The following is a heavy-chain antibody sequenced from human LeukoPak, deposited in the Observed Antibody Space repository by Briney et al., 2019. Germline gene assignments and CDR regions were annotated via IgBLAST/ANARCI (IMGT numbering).Heavy chain of an antibody. CDR3: ARVTGYTIEDYFDY. Sequence: KPSETLSLTCTVSGGSISSYYWSWIRQPPGKGLEWIGYIYYSGSTNYNPSLKSRVTISVKTSKNHSLKLRSVTAADTAVYYCARVTGYTIEDYFDYWGQGTLVTVSS. CDR2: IYYSGST. D-gene: IGHD3-9*01. V-gene: IGHV4-59*01. J-gene: IGHJ4*02. CDR1: GGSISSYY.